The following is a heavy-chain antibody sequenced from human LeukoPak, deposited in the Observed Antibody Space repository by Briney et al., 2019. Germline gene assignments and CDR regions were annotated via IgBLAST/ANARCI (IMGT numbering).Heavy chain of an antibody. Sequence: GGSLRLSCAASGFNFRNYWMSWIRQAPGKGLEWVAHIKEDGTEKYYVDSVKGRFTISKDDTKNSLYLHMNSLRVEDTAIYYCVRAGWELDYWGQGTLVTVSS. CDR1: GFNFRNYW. J-gene: IGHJ4*02. D-gene: IGHD1-1*01. V-gene: IGHV3-7*01. CDR3: VRAGWELDY. CDR2: IKEDGTEK.